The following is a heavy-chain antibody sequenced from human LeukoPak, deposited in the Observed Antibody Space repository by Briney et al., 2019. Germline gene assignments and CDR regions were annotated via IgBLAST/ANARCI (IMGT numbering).Heavy chain of an antibody. D-gene: IGHD5-18*01. CDR1: GGSISSYY. V-gene: IGHV4-59*01. Sequence: PSETLSLTCTVSGGSISSYYWSWIRQPPGKGLEWIGYIYYSGSTNYNPSLKSRVTISVDTSKNQFSLKLSSVTAADTAVYYCARVGGYSYGPQYYYYYYYYMDVWGKGTTVTVFS. CDR3: ARVGGYSYGPQYYYYYYYYMDV. CDR2: IYYSGST. J-gene: IGHJ6*03.